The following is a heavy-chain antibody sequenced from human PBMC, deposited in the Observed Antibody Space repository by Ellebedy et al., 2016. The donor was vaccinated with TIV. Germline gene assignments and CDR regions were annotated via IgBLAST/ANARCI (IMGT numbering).Heavy chain of an antibody. CDR2: INHSGST. CDR3: ARGLVSGRALDY. CDR1: GGSFSDYY. D-gene: IGHD2-15*01. Sequence: SETLSLTCAVYGGSFSDYYWTWIRQPPGKGLEWIGEINHSGSTNFNPSLKSRVPISVDTSRNQFSLRLTSVTAADTAIFYCARGLVSGRALDYWGQGTLVTVSS. J-gene: IGHJ4*02. V-gene: IGHV4-34*01.